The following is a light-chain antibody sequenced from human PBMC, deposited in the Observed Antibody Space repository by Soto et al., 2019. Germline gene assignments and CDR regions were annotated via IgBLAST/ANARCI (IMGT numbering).Light chain of an antibody. V-gene: IGKV2-30*01. CDR1: QSLVYTDGNTY. J-gene: IGKJ1*01. CDR2: KVS. CDR3: MQGTHRPWT. Sequence: EVVVTQSPLSLPVTLGQPASISCRSTQSLVYTDGNTYLAWFHXRPGQSPRRLIYKVSNRDSGVPDRFSGSGSGSDFTLKISRVEAEDVGMYYCMQGTHRPWTFGLGTKVDIK.